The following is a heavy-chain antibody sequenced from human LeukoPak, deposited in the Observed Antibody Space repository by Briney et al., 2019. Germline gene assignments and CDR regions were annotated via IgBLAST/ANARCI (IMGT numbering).Heavy chain of an antibody. D-gene: IGHD3-22*01. Sequence: GGSLRLSCTASGFTFGDYAMSWVRQAPGKGLEWVGFIRSKAYGGTTEYAASVKGRFTISRDDSKSIAYLQMNSLKTEDTAVYYCTRGRDYYDSSGYYFDYWGQGTLVTVSS. CDR1: GFTFGDYA. CDR3: TRGRDYYDSSGYYFDY. CDR2: IRSKAYGGTT. V-gene: IGHV3-49*04. J-gene: IGHJ4*02.